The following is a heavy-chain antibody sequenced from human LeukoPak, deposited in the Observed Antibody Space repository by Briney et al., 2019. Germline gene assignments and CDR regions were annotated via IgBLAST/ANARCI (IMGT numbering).Heavy chain of an antibody. J-gene: IGHJ3*02. V-gene: IGHV1-8*01. D-gene: IGHD3-3*01. Sequence: ASVKVSCKASGYTFTSYDINWVRQATGQGLEWMGWMNPNSGSTSYAQKFQGRVTMTRDTSTSTVYMELSSLRSEDTAVYYCARDFSKYYDFWSGKIHAFDIWGQGTMVTVSS. CDR2: MNPNSGST. CDR3: ARDFSKYYDFWSGKIHAFDI. CDR1: GYTFTSYD.